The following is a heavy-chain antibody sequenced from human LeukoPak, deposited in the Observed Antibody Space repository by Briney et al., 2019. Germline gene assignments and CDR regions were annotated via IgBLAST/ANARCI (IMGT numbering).Heavy chain of an antibody. CDR1: GYTFTSYA. D-gene: IGHD3-10*01. J-gene: IGHJ5*02. CDR3: ARSGLWFGELVPYNWFDP. CDR2: INTNTGNP. Sequence: VASVKVSCKASGYTFTSYAMNWVRQAPGQGLEWMGWINTNTGNPTYAQGFTGRFVFSLDTSVSTAYLQISSLKAEDTAVYYCARSGLWFGELVPYNWFDPWGQGTLVTVSS. V-gene: IGHV7-4-1*02.